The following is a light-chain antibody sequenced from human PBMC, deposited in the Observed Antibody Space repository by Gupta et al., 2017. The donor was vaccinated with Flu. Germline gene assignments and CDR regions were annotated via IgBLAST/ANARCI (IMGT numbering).Light chain of an antibody. V-gene: IGKV4-1*01. CDR3: QRYYGTAPT. CDR2: WAS. CDR1: QTVLHRSDNKNY. Sequence: SLGERATINCKSSQTVLHRSDNKNYLAWYQQKPGQPPKLLISWASTREFGVPDRFTGSGSGTDFTLTISSLQAEDVGVYYCQRYYGTAPTFGQGTKVEIK. J-gene: IGKJ1*01.